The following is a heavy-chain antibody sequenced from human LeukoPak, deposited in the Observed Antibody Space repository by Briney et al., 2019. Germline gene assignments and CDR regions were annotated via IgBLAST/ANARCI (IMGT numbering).Heavy chain of an antibody. CDR3: VGGTSADY. D-gene: IGHD4-23*01. J-gene: IGHJ4*02. CDR2: ISPDGRTT. CDR1: GFTFNTYA. Sequence: PGGSLRLSCAVSGFTFNTYAMHCVRQAPGKGLVWVSRISPDGRTTAYADSVKGRFTVSRDNAKNTLFLQMNSLRPEDTSLYYCVGGTSADYWGQGTLVTVSS. V-gene: IGHV3-74*01.